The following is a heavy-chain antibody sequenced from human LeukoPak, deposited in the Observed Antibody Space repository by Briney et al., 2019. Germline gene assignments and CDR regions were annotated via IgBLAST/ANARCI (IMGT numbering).Heavy chain of an antibody. CDR2: ISSSSSYI. CDR1: GLTFSSYS. V-gene: IGHV3-21*01. CDR3: ARVHPHFAFDI. Sequence: GGSLRLSCAASGLTFSSYSMNWVRQAPGKGLEWVSSISSSSSYIYYADSVKGRFTISRDNAKNSLYLQMNSLRAEDTAVYYCARVHPHFAFDIWGQGTMVTVSS. J-gene: IGHJ3*02.